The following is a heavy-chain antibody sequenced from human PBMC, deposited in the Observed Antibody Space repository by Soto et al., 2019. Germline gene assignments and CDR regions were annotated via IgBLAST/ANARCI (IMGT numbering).Heavy chain of an antibody. CDR3: VRVVAIPGYPDN. Sequence: QVRLVQSGTEVRQPASSVKISCKTSGGTFSSYAISWVRQAPGQGLEWMGGIVPIVDTSTYAQKFQGRVTITADESTSTDYMELSSLRSDDTAIYYCVRVVAIPGYPDNWGQGTLVTVSS. CDR2: IVPIVDTS. J-gene: IGHJ4*02. V-gene: IGHV1-69*12. D-gene: IGHD5-12*01. CDR1: GGTFSSYA.